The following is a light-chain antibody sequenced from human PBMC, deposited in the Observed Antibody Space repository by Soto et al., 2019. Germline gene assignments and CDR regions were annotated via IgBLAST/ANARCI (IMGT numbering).Light chain of an antibody. CDR3: KQSYTTPWT. J-gene: IGKJ1*01. Sequence: DIRMTQSPSSLSVSVGDGVTITCRASETINNYLNWYQQKPGRAPKLLIHAASTLQSGVTSRFSGSGSATDFTLTISSRQPKHFATYCCKQSYTTPWTFTLGTRVEI. CDR2: AAS. V-gene: IGKV1-39*01. CDR1: ETINNY.